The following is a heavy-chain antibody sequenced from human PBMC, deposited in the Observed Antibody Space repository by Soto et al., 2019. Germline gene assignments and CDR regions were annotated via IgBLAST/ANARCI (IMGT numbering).Heavy chain of an antibody. J-gene: IGHJ5*02. Sequence: ESGGGLVQPGGSLRLSCAASGVTFSTYAMNWVRQAPGKGLEWVSTISDTGGGTFYAGSVKGRFTISRDNSKNTLYLQMHSLRADDSAIYFCAVGRHKTSGSNTWFDPWGRGTLVTVSS. D-gene: IGHD3-22*01. V-gene: IGHV3-23*01. CDR2: ISDTGGGT. CDR1: GVTFSTYA. CDR3: AVGRHKTSGSNTWFDP.